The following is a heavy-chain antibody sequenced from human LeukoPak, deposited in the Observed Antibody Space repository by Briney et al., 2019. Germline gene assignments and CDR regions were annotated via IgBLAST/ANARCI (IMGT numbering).Heavy chain of an antibody. J-gene: IGHJ4*02. Sequence: SETLSLTCAVYGGSFSGYYWSWIRQPPGKGLEWIGEINHSGSTNYNPSLKSRLTISVDTSKNQFSLKLSSVTAADTAVYYCARQPEGYGPFDYWGQGTLVTVSS. CDR2: INHSGST. CDR3: ARQPEGYGPFDY. V-gene: IGHV4-34*01. D-gene: IGHD5-18*01. CDR1: GGSFSGYY.